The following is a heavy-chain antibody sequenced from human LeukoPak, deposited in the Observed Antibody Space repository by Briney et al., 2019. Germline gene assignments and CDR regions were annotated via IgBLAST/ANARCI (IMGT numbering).Heavy chain of an antibody. Sequence: GGSLRLSCAASGFTISSQAMSWVRQAPGKGLYCVSTICILDVETHYADSVKGGVTISRDNSKNTLYLRMNSLRAGDTAVYYCAKDAPGTAGFNYWGQGTLVTVSS. V-gene: IGHV3-23*01. D-gene: IGHD1-14*01. CDR3: AKDAPGTAGFNY. CDR2: ICILDVET. J-gene: IGHJ4*02. CDR1: GFTISSQA.